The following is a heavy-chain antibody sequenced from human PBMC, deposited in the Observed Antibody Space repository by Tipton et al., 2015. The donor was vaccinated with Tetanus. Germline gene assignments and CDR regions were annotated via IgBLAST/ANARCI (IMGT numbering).Heavy chain of an antibody. Sequence: TLSLTCTVSGASINAGGYLWTWVRQHPGRGLEWIGNIYYTALTSYSPSLNSRVRIAVDTSKNQFSLSLTSVTAADTAVYFCARGLPREPSYLDYRGQGKQVTVSS. D-gene: IGHD1-26*01. CDR2: IYYTALT. J-gene: IGHJ4*02. CDR3: ARGLPREPSYLDY. V-gene: IGHV4-31*03. CDR1: GASINAGGYL.